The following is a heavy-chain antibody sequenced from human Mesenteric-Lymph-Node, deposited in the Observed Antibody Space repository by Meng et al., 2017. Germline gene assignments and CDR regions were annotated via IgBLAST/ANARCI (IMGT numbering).Heavy chain of an antibody. Sequence: QVQLQQWGAGLLKPSETLSLPCAVDGGSFSGYYWNWIRQPPGKGLEWIGQINPSGDTNYSPSLKSRVTISVDTSKNQFSLKLNSVTAADTAVYYCARRGSRNGWSVDYWGQGTLVTVSS. V-gene: IGHV4-34*01. CDR1: GGSFSGYY. J-gene: IGHJ4*02. D-gene: IGHD2-15*01. CDR3: ARRGSRNGWSVDY. CDR2: INPSGDT.